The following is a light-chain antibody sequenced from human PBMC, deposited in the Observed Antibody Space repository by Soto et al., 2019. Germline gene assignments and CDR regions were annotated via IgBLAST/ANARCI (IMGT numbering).Light chain of an antibody. CDR2: GAS. CDR1: QSVSNNY. V-gene: IGKV3-20*01. Sequence: EIVLTQSPGTLSLSPGERATLSCRASQSVSNNYLAWYQQKPGQAPRLLIYGASSRATGIPDRFSGSGSGTDFTLTISRLEPEDFAVYYCQQYGSRWTFGQGTKVDI. CDR3: QQYGSRWT. J-gene: IGKJ1*01.